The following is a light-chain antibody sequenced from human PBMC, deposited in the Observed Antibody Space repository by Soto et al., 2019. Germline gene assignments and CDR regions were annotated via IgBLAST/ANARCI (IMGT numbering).Light chain of an antibody. V-gene: IGKV3-20*01. Sequence: EIVLTQSPGTLSLSPGETATLSCRASQTISSSYLAWYQQKPGQAPRLLIYGAFSRATGIPDRFSGSGSGTDFTLTISILEPEDSAVYYCQQYGSSLSTFGQGAKVEIK. CDR1: QTISSSY. CDR2: GAF. CDR3: QQYGSSLST. J-gene: IGKJ1*01.